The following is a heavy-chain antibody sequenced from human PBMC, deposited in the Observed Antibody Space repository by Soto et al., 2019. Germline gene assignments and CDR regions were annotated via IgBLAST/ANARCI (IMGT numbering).Heavy chain of an antibody. CDR3: ARSGSYTDAFDI. D-gene: IGHD1-26*01. CDR1: GFTFSSYD. V-gene: IGHV3-13*01. J-gene: IGHJ3*02. CDR2: IGTAGDT. Sequence: GGSLRLSCAASGFTFSSYDMHWVRQATGKGLEWVSAIGTAGDTYYPGSVKGRFTISRENAKNSLYLQMNSLRAGDTAVYYCARSGSYTDAFDIRGQGTMVTVSS.